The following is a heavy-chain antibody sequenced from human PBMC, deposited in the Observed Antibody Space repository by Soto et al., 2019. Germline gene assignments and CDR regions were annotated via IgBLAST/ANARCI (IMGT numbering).Heavy chain of an antibody. D-gene: IGHD6-19*01. Sequence: SETLSVTCAVYGGSFSGYYWSWILQPPGQGLEWIGEINHSGSTNYNPSLKSRVTISVDTSKNTLYLQMNSLRAEDTAVYYCAKDRSGYSSGQNSFDPWGQGTLVTVSS. CDR2: INHSGST. CDR1: GGSFSGYY. CDR3: AKDRSGYSSGQNSFDP. V-gene: IGHV4-34*01. J-gene: IGHJ5*02.